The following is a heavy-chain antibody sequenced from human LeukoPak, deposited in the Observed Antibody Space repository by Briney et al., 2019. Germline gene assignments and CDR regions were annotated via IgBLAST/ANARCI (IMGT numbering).Heavy chain of an antibody. CDR3: VRDRALDY. Sequence: GGSLRLSCVASGFTFNSYNMNWVRQAPGKGLEWVSSISSSSSYMYSADLVEGRFTISRDNAKNSLYLHMNSLRVEDTAVYYCVRDRALDYWGQGTLVTVSS. CDR2: ISSSSSYM. CDR1: GFTFNSYN. J-gene: IGHJ4*02. D-gene: IGHD3-16*02. V-gene: IGHV3-21*01.